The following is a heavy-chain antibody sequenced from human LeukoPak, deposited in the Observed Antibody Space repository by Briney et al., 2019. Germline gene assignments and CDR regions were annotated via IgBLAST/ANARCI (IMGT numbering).Heavy chain of an antibody. CDR1: GGSISNYS. CDR3: ARGDGYNYWFDS. D-gene: IGHD5-24*01. V-gene: IGHV4-59*01. CDR2: IYYSGST. Sequence: SETLSLTCTVSGGSISNYSWSWIRQPPGKGLEWIGYIYYSGSTNYNPSLKSRVTISVDTSKNQFSLKLSSVTAADTAVYHRARGDGYNYWFDSWGQGTLVTVSS. J-gene: IGHJ5*01.